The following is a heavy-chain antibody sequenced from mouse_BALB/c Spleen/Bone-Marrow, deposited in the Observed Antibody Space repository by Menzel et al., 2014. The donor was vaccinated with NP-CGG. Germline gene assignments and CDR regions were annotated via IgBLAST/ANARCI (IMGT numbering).Heavy chain of an antibody. CDR1: GYAFTNYL. Sequence: VQVVGSGAELVRPGTSVEVSCKASGYAFTNYLIEWVKQRPGQGLERIGVINPGSGGTNYNEKFKGKATLTADKSSSTAYMQLSSLTSDDSAVYFCARGAYYGNYFDYWGQGTTLTVSS. CDR2: INPGSGGT. V-gene: IGHV1-54*01. D-gene: IGHD2-10*01. J-gene: IGHJ2*01. CDR3: ARGAYYGNYFDY.